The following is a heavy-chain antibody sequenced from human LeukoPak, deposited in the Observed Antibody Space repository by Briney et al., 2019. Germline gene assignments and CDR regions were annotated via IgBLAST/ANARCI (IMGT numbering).Heavy chain of an antibody. V-gene: IGHV4-59*01. D-gene: IGHD2-15*01. CDR1: GGSISRYF. CDR2: IFYRGST. J-gene: IGHJ4*02. Sequence: SETLSLTCTVSGGSISRYFWSWIRQPPGKGLEWIGYIFYRGSTKYNPSLKSRVTILGDTSMNQFSLKLRSVTAADTAVYYCARDLEYCSGGACFGYWGKGTLVAVSS. CDR3: ARDLEYCSGGACFGY.